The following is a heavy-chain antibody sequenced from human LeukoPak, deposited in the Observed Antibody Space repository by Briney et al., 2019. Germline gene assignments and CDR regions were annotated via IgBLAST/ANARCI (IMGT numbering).Heavy chain of an antibody. J-gene: IGHJ4*02. D-gene: IGHD3-3*01. Sequence: GGSVSLFCGVSGFTFSIYGMLWVRQATGKALEWVAFMRYDGSNKFYADCVKALFTISRDNYKNTLYLKMNRLRAEDTAVYYCANDYGFWSGYCSLDYWGQGTLVTVSS. CDR3: ANDYGFWSGYCSLDY. CDR2: MRYDGSNK. CDR1: GFTFSIYG. V-gene: IGHV3-30*02.